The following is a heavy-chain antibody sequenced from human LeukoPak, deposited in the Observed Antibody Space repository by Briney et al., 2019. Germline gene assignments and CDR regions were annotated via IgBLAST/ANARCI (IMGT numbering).Heavy chain of an antibody. CDR2: IYYSGST. D-gene: IGHD3-10*01. CDR3: ARQGSGEVGLFDI. J-gene: IGHJ3*02. CDR1: GGSISGYY. V-gene: IGHV4-59*08. Sequence: SETLSLTCTVSGGSISGYYWSWIRQPPGKGLEWIGYIYYSGSTSYNPSLKSRVTISVDTSKNQFSLKLSSVTAADTAVCYCARQGSGEVGLFDIWGQGTMVTVSS.